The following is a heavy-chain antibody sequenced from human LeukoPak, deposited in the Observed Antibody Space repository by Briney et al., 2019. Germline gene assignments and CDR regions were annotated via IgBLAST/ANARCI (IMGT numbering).Heavy chain of an antibody. CDR3: ARTFIAAAADETNWFDP. J-gene: IGHJ5*02. D-gene: IGHD6-13*01. CDR2: INPNSGGT. CDR1: GYTFTDYY. V-gene: IGHV1-2*02. Sequence: ASVKVSCKASGYTFTDYYMHWVRQAPGQGLEWMGWINPNSGGTNYAQKFQGRVTMTRDTSISTAYMELSRLRSDDTAVYYCARTFIAAAADETNWFDPWGQGTLVTVSS.